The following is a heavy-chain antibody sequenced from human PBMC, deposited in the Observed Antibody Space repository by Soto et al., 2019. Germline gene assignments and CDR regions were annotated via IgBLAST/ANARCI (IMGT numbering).Heavy chain of an antibody. V-gene: IGHV4-61*01. J-gene: IGHJ5*02. CDR3: ARDDFTNWFDP. CDR2: IYYSGST. CDR1: GGSFSSGSYY. Sequence: XATLSLTFTVSGGSFSSGSYYWSWIRQPPGKGLEWIGYIYYSGSTNYNPSLKSRVTISVDTSKSQFSLKLSSVTAADTAVYCCARDDFTNWFDPWGQGTLVTVSS. D-gene: IGHD2-21*02.